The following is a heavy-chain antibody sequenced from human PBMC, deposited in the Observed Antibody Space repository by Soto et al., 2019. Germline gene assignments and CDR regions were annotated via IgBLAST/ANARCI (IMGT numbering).Heavy chain of an antibody. CDR2: IIPIFGTA. CDR3: ARAPYQNSYGSFSPGNFDY. V-gene: IGHV1-69*13. J-gene: IGHJ4*02. Sequence: GASVKVSCKASGGTFSSYAISWVRQAPGQGLEWMGGIIPIFGTANYAQKFQGRVTITADESTSTASMELSSLRSEDTAVYYCARAPYQNSYGSFSPGNFDYWGQGTLVTVSS. CDR1: GGTFSSYA. D-gene: IGHD5-18*01.